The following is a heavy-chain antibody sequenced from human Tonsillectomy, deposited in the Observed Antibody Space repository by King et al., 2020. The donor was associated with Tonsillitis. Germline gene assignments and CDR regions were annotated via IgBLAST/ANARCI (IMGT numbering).Heavy chain of an antibody. CDR3: ARYYGSGTYLDY. CDR2: ISGSGSAI. CDR1: GFTFSSSE. Sequence: VQLVESGGGLVQPGGSLRLSCVASGFTFSSSEMNWVRQAPGKGLKWVSYISGSGSAIYYADSVKGRFTISRDNAKNSLYLQMNSLRAEDTAIYYCARYYGSGTYLDYWGQGTLVTVSS. D-gene: IGHD3-10*01. V-gene: IGHV3-48*03. J-gene: IGHJ4*02.